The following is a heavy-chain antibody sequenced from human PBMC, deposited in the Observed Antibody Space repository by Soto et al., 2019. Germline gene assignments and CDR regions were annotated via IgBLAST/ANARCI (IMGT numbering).Heavy chain of an antibody. D-gene: IGHD4-4*01. V-gene: IGHV1-69*01. CDR2: IIPIFGTA. CDR1: GGTFSSYA. Sequence: QVQLVQSGAEVKKPGSSVKVSCKASGGTFSSYAITWVRQAPGQGLEWMGVIIPIFGTANYAQKFKDRVTITADESTSTAYMQLSSVRSEDTAVCYCASAHYYSNYDYYFYYCVMDVWGQGTTVTVSS. CDR3: ASAHYYSNYDYYFYYCVMDV. J-gene: IGHJ6*02.